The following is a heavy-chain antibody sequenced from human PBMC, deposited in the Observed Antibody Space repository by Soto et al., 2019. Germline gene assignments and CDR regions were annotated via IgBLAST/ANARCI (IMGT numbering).Heavy chain of an antibody. CDR2: IYYSGTT. J-gene: IGHJ4*02. V-gene: IGHV4-28*01. Sequence: QVQLQESGPGLVKPSDTLSLTCAVSGYSISSSNWWGWIRQPPGKGLEWIGYIYYSGTTYYNPSLKSRVTMSVDTAQNQFSLKLTSVTAVDTAVYYCARREIQGPIDYWGQGTLVTVSS. CDR3: ARREIQGPIDY. D-gene: IGHD1-26*01. CDR1: GYSISSSNW.